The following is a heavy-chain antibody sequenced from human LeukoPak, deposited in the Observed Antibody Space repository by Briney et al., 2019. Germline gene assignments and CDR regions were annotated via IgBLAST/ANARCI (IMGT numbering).Heavy chain of an antibody. D-gene: IGHD2-8*02. J-gene: IGHJ4*02. CDR2: VNADGSST. CDR3: AREGVLDPQNY. Sequence: GGSLRLSCAASGFTFISYWMHWVRQAPGKGLVWVSRVNADGSSTSYADSVKGRFTISRDNAENTLYLQMNSLRAEDTAVYYCAREGVLDPQNYWGQGTLVTVSS. V-gene: IGHV3-74*01. CDR1: GFTFISYW.